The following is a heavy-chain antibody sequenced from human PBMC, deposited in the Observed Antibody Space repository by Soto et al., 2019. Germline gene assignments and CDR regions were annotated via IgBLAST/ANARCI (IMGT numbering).Heavy chain of an antibody. J-gene: IGHJ4*02. CDR2: ISYDGSNK. CDR3: ARDHAGDPVVLRCLDGLRPPHY. CDR1: GFTFSSYA. D-gene: IGHD3-3*01. V-gene: IGHV3-30-3*01. Sequence: QVQLVESGGGVVQPGRSLRLSCAASGFTFSSYAMHWVRHAPGKGLEWVAVISYDGSNKYYADSVKGRFTISRNNSKTTLYLQMNSLRAEDTAVYYCARDHAGDPVVLRCLDGLRPPHYWGQGTLVTVSS.